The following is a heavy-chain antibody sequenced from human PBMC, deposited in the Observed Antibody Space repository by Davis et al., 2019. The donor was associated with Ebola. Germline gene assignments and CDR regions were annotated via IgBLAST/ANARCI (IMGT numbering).Heavy chain of an antibody. CDR2: IKQDGSEK. CDR3: TSRLGVTGTSGYYGMDV. V-gene: IGHV3-7*03. CDR1: GFTFSSYG. D-gene: IGHD2-21*02. J-gene: IGHJ6*02. Sequence: GESLKISCAASGFTFSSYGMHWVRQAPGKGLEWVANIKQDGSEKYYVDSVKGRFTISRDNAKNSLYLQMNSLKTEDTAVYYCTSRLGVTGTSGYYGMDVWGQGTTVTVSS.